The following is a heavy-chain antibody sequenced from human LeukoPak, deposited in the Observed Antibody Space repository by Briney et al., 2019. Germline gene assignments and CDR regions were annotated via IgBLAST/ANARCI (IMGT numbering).Heavy chain of an antibody. CDR3: ARVSQGLPVDY. J-gene: IGHJ4*02. Sequence: PSETLSLTCTLAGGSISSSSYYWGWIRQPAGRGLEWIGSIDYSGSTYYNPSLKSRVTISVDTSKTPFSLKLSCVTAADTAVYYCARVSQGLPVDYWGQGTLVTASS. CDR2: IDYSGST. V-gene: IGHV4-39*07. CDR1: GGSISSSSYY. D-gene: IGHD6-25*01.